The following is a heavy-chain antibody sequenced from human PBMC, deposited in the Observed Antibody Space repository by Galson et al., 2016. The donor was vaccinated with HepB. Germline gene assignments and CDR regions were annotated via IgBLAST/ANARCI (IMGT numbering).Heavy chain of an antibody. CDR2: ITWNSPYI. V-gene: IGHV3-9*01. J-gene: IGHJ4*02. CDR3: AKAGYLGIHFFDH. D-gene: IGHD7-27*01. Sequence: SLRLSCAASGFSIDDYAMRRVRQAPGKGLEWVSGITWNSPYIDYADSVKGRFTISRDIAKNSLYLEMNSLRPEDTALYYCAKAGYLGIHFFDHWGPGTVVTVSS. CDR1: GFSIDDYA.